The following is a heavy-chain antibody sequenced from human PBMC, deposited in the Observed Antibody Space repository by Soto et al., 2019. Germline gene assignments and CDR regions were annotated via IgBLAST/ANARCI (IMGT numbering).Heavy chain of an antibody. CDR1: GGSISSGDYY. Sequence: QVQLQESGPGLVKPSQTLSLTCTVSGGSISSGDYYWGWIRQPPGKGLGWIGYIYYSGSTYYHRSLKTRVTIPVDPPKTQFSLKLSSGTAADTAVYSCARAQGSGFLVSWGQGTLVTVSS. CDR3: ARAQGSGFLVS. V-gene: IGHV4-30-4*01. CDR2: IYYSGST. D-gene: IGHD3-10*01. J-gene: IGHJ4*02.